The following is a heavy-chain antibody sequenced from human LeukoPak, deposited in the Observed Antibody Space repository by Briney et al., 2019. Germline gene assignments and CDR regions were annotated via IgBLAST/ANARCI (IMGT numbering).Heavy chain of an antibody. V-gene: IGHV1-69*13. CDR1: GYTFTSYA. J-gene: IGHJ6*02. CDR3: ASRIPPYYYYGMDV. CDR2: IIPIFGTA. Sequence: SVKVSCKASGYTFTSYAISWVRQAPGQGLEWMGGIIPIFGTANYAQKFQGRVTITADESTSTAYIELSSLRSEDTAVYYCASRIPPYYYYGMDVWGQGTTVTVSS.